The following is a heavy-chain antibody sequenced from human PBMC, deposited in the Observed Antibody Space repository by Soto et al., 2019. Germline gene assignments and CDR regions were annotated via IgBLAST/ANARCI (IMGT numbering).Heavy chain of an antibody. CDR3: ARDHAYGIAAHGWFDP. J-gene: IGHJ5*02. V-gene: IGHV4-59*01. D-gene: IGHD6-6*01. CDR1: GGSISSYY. CDR2: IYYSGST. Sequence: PSKTLSLTCTVSGGSISSYYWSWIRQPPGKGLEWIGYIYYSGSTNYNPSLKSRVTISVDTSKNQFSLKLSSVTAADTAVYYCARDHAYGIAAHGWFDPWGQGTLVTVSS.